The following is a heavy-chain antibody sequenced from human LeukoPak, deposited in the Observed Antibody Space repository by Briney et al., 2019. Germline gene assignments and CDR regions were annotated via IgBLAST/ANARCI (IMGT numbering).Heavy chain of an antibody. J-gene: IGHJ5*02. CDR1: GYSISSGYY. D-gene: IGHD3-3*01. CDR3: ASVYYDFWSGYYLGPHGWFDP. Sequence: SETLSLTCTVSGYSISSGYYWGWIRQPPGKGLEWIGSIYHSGSTYYNPSLKSRVTISVDTSKNQFSLKLSSVTAADTAVYYCASVYYDFWSGYYLGPHGWFDPRGQGTLVTVSS. CDR2: IYHSGST. V-gene: IGHV4-38-2*02.